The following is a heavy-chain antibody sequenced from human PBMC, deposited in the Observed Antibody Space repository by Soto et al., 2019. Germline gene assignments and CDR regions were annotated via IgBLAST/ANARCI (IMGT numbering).Heavy chain of an antibody. V-gene: IGHV4-31*03. D-gene: IGHD2-8*01. CDR3: ARENFGVIIHDAFDL. J-gene: IGHJ3*01. CDR2: IYDSETT. Sequence: QVQLQESGPGLVMPSQTLSLTCTVSGDSVSSGGYYWNWIRQHPVRGLEWLGYIYDSETTYYNPSLESRLSISVDASKNQFSLKVTSVTPADTAVYYCARENFGVIIHDAFDLWGQGTMVTVSS. CDR1: GDSVSSGGYY.